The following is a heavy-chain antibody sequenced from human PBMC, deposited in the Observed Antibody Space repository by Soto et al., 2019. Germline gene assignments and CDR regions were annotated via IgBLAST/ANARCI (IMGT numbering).Heavy chain of an antibody. D-gene: IGHD6-19*01. Sequence: ASVKVSCKASRGNFSSHGISWVRQALGQGLEFMGGVMPIFGTTNYAQKFRGRVTITADEPTSTVYMELRGLRSEDTAVYYCARVSGRGWYNWFDPWGQGTPVTVSS. J-gene: IGHJ5*02. V-gene: IGHV1-69*13. CDR1: RGNFSSHG. CDR3: ARVSGRGWYNWFDP. CDR2: VMPIFGTT.